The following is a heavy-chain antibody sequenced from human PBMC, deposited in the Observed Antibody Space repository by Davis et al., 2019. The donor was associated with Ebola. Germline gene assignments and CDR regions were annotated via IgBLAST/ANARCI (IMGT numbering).Heavy chain of an antibody. CDR2: INTDGIST. V-gene: IGHV3-74*01. J-gene: IGHJ4*02. CDR1: GFTLRRHR. D-gene: IGHD5-12*01. Sequence: HTGGPLRPSCPASGFTLRRHRTHWVRRAPGKGPVWVSRINTDGISTTYADSVKGRFTISRDNAKNTLYLQLNSLRDDDTAMHYCVRDLSWAVDYWGQGTLVTFST. CDR3: VRDLSWAVDY.